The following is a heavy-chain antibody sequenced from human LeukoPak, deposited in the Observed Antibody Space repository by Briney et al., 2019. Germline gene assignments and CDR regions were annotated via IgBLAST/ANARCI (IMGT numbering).Heavy chain of an antibody. CDR1: GGSISSSSYY. CDR2: IYYSGST. V-gene: IGHV4-39*07. Sequence: SETLSLTCTVSGGSISSSSYYWGWIRQPPGKGLEWIGSIYYSGSTYYNPSLKSRVTISVDTSKNQFSLKLSSVTAADTAVYYCARDKFGDRIVGVDDAFDIWGQGTMVTVSS. J-gene: IGHJ3*02. D-gene: IGHD1-26*01. CDR3: ARDKFGDRIVGVDDAFDI.